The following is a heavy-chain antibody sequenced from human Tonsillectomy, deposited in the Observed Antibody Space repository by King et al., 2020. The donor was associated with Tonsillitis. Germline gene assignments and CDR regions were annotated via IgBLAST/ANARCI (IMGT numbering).Heavy chain of an antibody. J-gene: IGHJ4*02. Sequence: QLQESGPGLVKPSETLSLTCTVSGGSVSSGSYYWSWIRQPPGKGLEWIGYIYYSGSTNYNPSLKSRVTISVDTSKNQFSLKLSSVTAADTAVYYCARTPRAVAVAGIDYWGQGTLVTVSS. CDR1: GGSVSSGSYY. CDR2: IYYSGST. D-gene: IGHD6-19*01. V-gene: IGHV4-61*01. CDR3: ARTPRAVAVAGIDY.